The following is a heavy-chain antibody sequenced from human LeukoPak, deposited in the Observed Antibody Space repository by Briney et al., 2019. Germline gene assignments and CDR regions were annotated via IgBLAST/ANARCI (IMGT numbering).Heavy chain of an antibody. Sequence: PSETLSLTCAVSGYSISSGYYWGWIRQPPGKGLEWVGSIYHSGSTYYNPSLKSRVTISVDTSKNQFSLKLSSVTAADTAVYYCARILYGDRDYWGQGTLVTVSS. V-gene: IGHV4-38-2*01. CDR1: GYSISSGYY. CDR2: IYHSGST. D-gene: IGHD4-17*01. J-gene: IGHJ4*02. CDR3: ARILYGDRDY.